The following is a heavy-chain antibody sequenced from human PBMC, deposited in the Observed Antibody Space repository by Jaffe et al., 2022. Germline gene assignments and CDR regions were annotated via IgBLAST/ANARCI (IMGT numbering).Heavy chain of an antibody. CDR2: IKTRRDVYAT. CDR1: GFTFSGSA. J-gene: IGHJ4*02. D-gene: IGHD3-16*01. Sequence: EVQLVESGGGLVQPGGSLKLSCVASGFTFSGSAIHWVRQAPGKGLEWVARIKTRRDVYATAYAASVRGRFTISREDSKNTAYLQMNDLVTEDTAVYYCIRRGEIDPDFNFDFWGQGALVTVSS. CDR3: IRRGEIDPDFNFDF. V-gene: IGHV3-73*02.